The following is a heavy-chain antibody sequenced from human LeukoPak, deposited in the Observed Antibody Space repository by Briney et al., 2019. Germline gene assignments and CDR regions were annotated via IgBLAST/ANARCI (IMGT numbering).Heavy chain of an antibody. V-gene: IGHV4-39*07. CDR3: AREYSYPFYYYYYMDV. CDR1: GGSISSSSYY. Sequence: PSETLSLTCTVSGGSISSSSYYWGWIRQPPGKGLEWIGSIYYSGSTYYNPSLKSRVTISVDTSKNQFSLKLSSVTAADTAVYYCAREYSYPFYYYYYMDVWGKGTTVTVSS. CDR2: IYYSGST. J-gene: IGHJ6*03. D-gene: IGHD5-18*01.